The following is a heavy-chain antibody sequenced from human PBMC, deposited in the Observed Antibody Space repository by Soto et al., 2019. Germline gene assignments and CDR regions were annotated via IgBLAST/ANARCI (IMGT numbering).Heavy chain of an antibody. CDR3: ARDRGNELYCSSTSCYISDPYYYMDV. Sequence: GASVKVSCKASGGTFSSYAISWVRQAPGQGLEWMGWINPNSGGTNYAQKFQGWVTMTRDTSISTAYMELSRLRSDDTAVYYCARDRGNELYCSSTSCYISDPYYYMDVWGKGTKVTVSS. CDR2: INPNSGGT. V-gene: IGHV1-2*04. D-gene: IGHD2-2*02. CDR1: GGTFSSYA. J-gene: IGHJ6*03.